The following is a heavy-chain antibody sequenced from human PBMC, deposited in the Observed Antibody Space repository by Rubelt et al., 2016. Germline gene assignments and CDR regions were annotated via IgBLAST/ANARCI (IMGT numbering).Heavy chain of an antibody. Sequence: QVQLVQSGAEVKKPGASVKVSCKASGYTFTSYYMHWVRQAPGQGLEWVGVIKPSAGSTTYAQKFQGRLTMTRDTSTRSCYMERGSTGTDDTALYDCAREEGAADLWGQGTLVT. J-gene: IGHJ4*02. V-gene: IGHV1-46*01. CDR3: AREEGAADL. CDR2: IKPSAGST. D-gene: IGHD2-15*01. CDR1: GYTFTSYY.